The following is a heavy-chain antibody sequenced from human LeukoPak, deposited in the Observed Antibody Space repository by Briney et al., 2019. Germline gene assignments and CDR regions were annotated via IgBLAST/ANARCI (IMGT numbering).Heavy chain of an antibody. V-gene: IGHV3-9*01. CDR2: ISWNSGSI. CDR1: GFTFDDYA. Sequence: GRSLRLSCAASGFTFDDYAMHWVRQAPGKGLEWVSGISWNSGSIGYADSVKGRFTISRDNAKNSLYLQMNSLRAEDTAVYYCAREEDYWGQETLVPVS. CDR3: AREEDY. J-gene: IGHJ4*02.